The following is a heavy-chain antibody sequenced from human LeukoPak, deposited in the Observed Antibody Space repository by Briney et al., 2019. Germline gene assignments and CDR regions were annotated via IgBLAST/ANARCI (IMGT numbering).Heavy chain of an antibody. CDR3: ASTNCDSSGYPGN. V-gene: IGHV3-20*04. CDR1: GFTFDDYG. D-gene: IGHD3-22*01. J-gene: IGHJ4*02. CDR2: INWNGGST. Sequence: PGGSLRLSCAASGFTFDDYGMSWVRHAPGKGLEWVSGINWNGGSTGYADAGKGRFTISGDNAKNSLYLHMKILRAEDTAVYYCASTNCDSSGYPGNWGQGTLVTVSS.